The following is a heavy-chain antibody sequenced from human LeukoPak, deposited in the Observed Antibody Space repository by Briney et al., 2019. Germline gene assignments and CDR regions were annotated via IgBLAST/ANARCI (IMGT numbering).Heavy chain of an antibody. CDR3: AKAYCSGGSCYGSYFDY. Sequence: PGGSLRLSCAASGFSFSTYGMHWVRQAPGKGLEWVAFIRYDGSNKYYADSVKDRFTIPRDNSKNTLYLQMDSLRAEDTAVYYRAKAYCSGGSCYGSYFDYWGQGTLVTASS. CDR2: IRYDGSNK. J-gene: IGHJ4*02. V-gene: IGHV3-30*02. D-gene: IGHD2-15*01. CDR1: GFSFSTYG.